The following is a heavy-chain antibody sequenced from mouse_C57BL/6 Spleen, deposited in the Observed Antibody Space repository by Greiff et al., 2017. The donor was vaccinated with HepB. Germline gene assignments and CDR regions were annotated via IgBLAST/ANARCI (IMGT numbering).Heavy chain of an antibody. D-gene: IGHD2-1*01. V-gene: IGHV1-81*01. CDR3: AKGYGNYVGFSY. CDR1: GYTFTSYG. CDR2: IYPRSGNT. Sequence: QVQLQQSGAELARPGASVKLSCKASGYTFTSYGISWVKQRTGQGLGWIGEIYPRSGNTYYNEKFKGKATLTADKSSSTAYMELRSLTSEDSAVYFCAKGYGNYVGFSYCGQETLVTVSA. J-gene: IGHJ3*01.